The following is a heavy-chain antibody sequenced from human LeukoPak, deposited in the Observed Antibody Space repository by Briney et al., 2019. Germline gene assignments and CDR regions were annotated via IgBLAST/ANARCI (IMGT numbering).Heavy chain of an antibody. Sequence: SVNVSCKASGGTSSRYAMNWVRQAPGQGLEWMGGIIPFFGSANYAQKFRGRLTITTDESTFTSYMELSSLRYEDTAVYYCARGRDQTNTEYCDHWGQGTLVTISS. CDR3: ARGRDQTNTEYCDH. V-gene: IGHV1-69*05. CDR1: GGTSSRYA. CDR2: IIPFFGSA. J-gene: IGHJ4*02. D-gene: IGHD2/OR15-2a*01.